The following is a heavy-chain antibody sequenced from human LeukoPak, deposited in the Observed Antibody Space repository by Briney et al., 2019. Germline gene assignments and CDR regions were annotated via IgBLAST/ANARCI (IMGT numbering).Heavy chain of an antibody. CDR2: IYYSGST. CDR3: ARQQFLEWPNTKYYYYYMDV. V-gene: IGHV4-59*01. Sequence: SKTLSLTCTVSGGSISSYYWSWIRQPPGKGLEWIGYIYYSGSTNYNPSLESRVTISVDTSKNQFSLKLSSVTAADTAVYYCARQQFLEWPNTKYYYYYMDVWGKGTTVTVSS. CDR1: GGSISSYY. J-gene: IGHJ6*03. D-gene: IGHD3-3*01.